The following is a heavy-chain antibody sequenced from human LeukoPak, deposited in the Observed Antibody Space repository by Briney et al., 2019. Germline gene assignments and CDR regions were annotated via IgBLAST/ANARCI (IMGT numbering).Heavy chain of an antibody. Sequence: ASVKVSCKASGGTFSSYAISRVRQAPGQGLEWMGGIIPIFGTANYAQKFQGRVTITADESTSTAYMELSSLRSEDTAVYYCARGGTYYYDSSGYYFGSGRNYYYYGMDVWGQGTTVTVSS. CDR2: IIPIFGTA. D-gene: IGHD3-22*01. CDR1: GGTFSSYA. J-gene: IGHJ6*02. CDR3: ARGGTYYYDSSGYYFGSGRNYYYYGMDV. V-gene: IGHV1-69*13.